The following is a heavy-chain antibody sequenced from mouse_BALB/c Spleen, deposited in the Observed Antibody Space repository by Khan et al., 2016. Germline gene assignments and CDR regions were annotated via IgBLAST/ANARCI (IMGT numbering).Heavy chain of an antibody. CDR1: GYTFTSYW. J-gene: IGHJ3*01. CDR2: IYPGDGDT. V-gene: IGHV1-87*01. CDR3: ARGGTTGSPFAY. Sequence: VQLQESGAELARPGASVKLSCKASGYTFTSYWMQWVKQRPGQGLEWIGAIYPGDGDTRYTQKFKGKATLTADKSSSTAYMQLSSLASEDSAVXSCARGGTTGSPFAYWGQGTLVTVSA. D-gene: IGHD1-1*01.